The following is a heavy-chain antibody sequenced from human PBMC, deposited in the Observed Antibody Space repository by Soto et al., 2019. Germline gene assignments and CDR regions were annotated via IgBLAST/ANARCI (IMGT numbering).Heavy chain of an antibody. J-gene: IGHJ4*02. CDR2: ISWDGRST. CDR3: GKDAAITDYTYLDY. V-gene: IGHV3-43*01. D-gene: IGHD4-4*01. CDR1: GFTFDDYS. Sequence: EVQLVESGGVVVQPGESLRLSCAASGFTFDDYSMHWVRQAPGKGLECVSLISWDGRSTYYADAVKGRFTVSRDNSKNSLYLQMNSLTTEDTAFYYCGKDAAITDYTYLDYWGQGALVTGSS.